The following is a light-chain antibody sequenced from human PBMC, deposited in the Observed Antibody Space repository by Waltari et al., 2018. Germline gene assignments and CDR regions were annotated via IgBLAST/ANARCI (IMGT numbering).Light chain of an antibody. Sequence: EIVLTQSPGTLSLSPGERATLSCRASQTISGSWLTWYQQKPGQAPRLVSYGASIRATAIPDRFSGSGSGTDFTLTINRLEPEDFAVYYCQQYDGSSVTFGGGTKVEIK. V-gene: IGKV3-20*01. J-gene: IGKJ4*01. CDR3: QQYDGSSVT. CDR2: GAS. CDR1: QTISGSW.